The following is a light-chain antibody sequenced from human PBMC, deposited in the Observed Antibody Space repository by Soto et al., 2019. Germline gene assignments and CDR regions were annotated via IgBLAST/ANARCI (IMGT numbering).Light chain of an antibody. CDR1: QSFNSIY. V-gene: IGKV3-20*01. CDR3: QQYGSSGT. CDR2: DAS. J-gene: IGKJ1*01. Sequence: EIVFAPSPGTLSFSPGERAPPSRKASQSFNSIYLAWYQQKPGQAPRLLIHDASHRAAGIPARFSGSGFGTDFTLTISRLEPEDFAVYYCQQYGSSGTFGQGTKVDIK.